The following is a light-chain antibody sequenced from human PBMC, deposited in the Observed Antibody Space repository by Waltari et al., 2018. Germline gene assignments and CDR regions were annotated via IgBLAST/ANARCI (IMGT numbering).Light chain of an antibody. J-gene: IGKJ1*01. CDR2: GAS. CDR3: QQYGSAPRT. V-gene: IGKV3-20*01. Sequence: EIVLTQSPGTLSLSPWERATLSCRANQIVPSNFLAWHQQKPGQAPRLLIYGASSRATGIPDRFSGGGSGTDFTLTITRLEPEDSAVYFCQQYGSAPRTFGQGTKVEIK. CDR1: QIVPSNF.